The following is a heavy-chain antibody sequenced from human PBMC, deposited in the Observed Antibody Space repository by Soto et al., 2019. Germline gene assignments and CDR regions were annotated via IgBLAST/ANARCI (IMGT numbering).Heavy chain of an antibody. CDR1: GFTFDDYA. J-gene: IGHJ2*01. CDR3: AKDQGYSTSYYGYVDL. Sequence: EVQLVESGGGLVQPGRSLRLSCAASGFTFDDYAVHWVRQPPGKGLEWVSGITWNSGIIGYADSVKGRFTISRDNAKNSLYLQLNSLRPEDTALYYCAKDQGYSTSYYGYVDLWGRGTLVTVSS. CDR2: ITWNSGII. D-gene: IGHD6-13*01. V-gene: IGHV3-9*01.